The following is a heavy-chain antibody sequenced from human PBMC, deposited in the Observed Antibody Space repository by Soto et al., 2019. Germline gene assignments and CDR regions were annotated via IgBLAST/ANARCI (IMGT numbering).Heavy chain of an antibody. CDR3: AKDRSSSGYYPSFDY. Sequence: AGSLRLSCAASGFTFSSYAMSWVRQAPGKGLEWVSAISGSGGSTYYADSVKGRFTISRDNSKNTLYLQMNSLRAEDTAEYYCAKDRSSSGYYPSFDYWGQGTLVTVSS. J-gene: IGHJ4*02. CDR1: GFTFSSYA. CDR2: ISGSGGST. V-gene: IGHV3-23*01. D-gene: IGHD3-22*01.